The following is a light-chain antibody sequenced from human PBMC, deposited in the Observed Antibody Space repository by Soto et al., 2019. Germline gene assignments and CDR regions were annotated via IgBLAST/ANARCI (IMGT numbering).Light chain of an antibody. CDR1: QSVSTY. CDR2: DAS. J-gene: IGKJ4*01. CDR3: QQRSNWPLT. V-gene: IGKV3-11*01. Sequence: EIVLTQSPATLSLSPGERATLSWRASQSVSTYLGWYQQKPGQAPRLLIYDASSRATGIPARFSGSGSGTDFTLTISSLEPEDFAVYYCQQRSNWPLTFGGGTKVEIK.